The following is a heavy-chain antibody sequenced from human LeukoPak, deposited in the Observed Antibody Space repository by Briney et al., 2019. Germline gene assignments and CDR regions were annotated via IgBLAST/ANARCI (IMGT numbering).Heavy chain of an antibody. CDR3: ARDPTYYDFWSPFDY. D-gene: IGHD3-3*01. V-gene: IGHV3-53*01. CDR1: GFTVSSTY. CDR2: IYGGGGT. Sequence: PGGSLRLSCAASGFTVSSTYMTWVRQAPGKGLEWVSVIYGGGGTYYGDSVKGRFTISRDNAKNSLYLQMNSLRAEDTAVYYCARDPTYYDFWSPFDYWGQGTLVTVSS. J-gene: IGHJ4*02.